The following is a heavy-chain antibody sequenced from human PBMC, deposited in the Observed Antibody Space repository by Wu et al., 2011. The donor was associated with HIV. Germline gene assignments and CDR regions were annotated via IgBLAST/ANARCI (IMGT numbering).Heavy chain of an antibody. Sequence: QVQLVQSGAEVKKPGSSVKVSCKASGGTFRYAINWVRQAPGQGLEWMGGIIPIFGTAKYAQKFQGRVTITTDESTSTAYMELSSLRSDDTAVYYCARAYDLWSGSGYYYYMDVWGKGTTVSVSS. CDR1: GGTFRYA. CDR3: ARAYDLWSGSGYYYYMDV. D-gene: IGHD3-3*01. CDR2: IIPIFGTA. V-gene: IGHV1-69*01. J-gene: IGHJ6*03.